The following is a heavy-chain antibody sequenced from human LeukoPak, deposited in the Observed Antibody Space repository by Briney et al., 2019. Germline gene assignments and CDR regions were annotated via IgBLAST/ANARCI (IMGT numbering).Heavy chain of an antibody. D-gene: IGHD3-10*01. CDR3: ARESVTDMVRGVIIRGPSNY. Sequence: SVKVSCKPSGGTFSSYGISWVRPAPGQGLEWMGGIIPLFGTADYAQKFRGRVTITADKSTSTAYMELSSLRSEDTAMYYCARESVTDMVRGVIIRGPSNYWGQGTLVIVSS. J-gene: IGHJ4*02. CDR2: IIPLFGTA. V-gene: IGHV1-69*06. CDR1: GGTFSSYG.